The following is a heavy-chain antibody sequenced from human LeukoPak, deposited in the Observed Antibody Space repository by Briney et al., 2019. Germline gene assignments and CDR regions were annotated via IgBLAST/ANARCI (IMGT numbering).Heavy chain of an antibody. J-gene: IGHJ5*01. CDR3: ARGHGIEVGPTGWFDS. CDR1: GGSFSGNN. Sequence: SQTLSLTCAVYGGSFSGNNWSWIRQPPGKGLEWIGKINHSGGTNYNPSLKSRVTISVDTSKNQFSLKLNSMTAADTAVYYCARGHGIEVGPTGWFDSWGQGILVTVSS. V-gene: IGHV4-34*01. CDR2: INHSGGT. D-gene: IGHD2-15*01.